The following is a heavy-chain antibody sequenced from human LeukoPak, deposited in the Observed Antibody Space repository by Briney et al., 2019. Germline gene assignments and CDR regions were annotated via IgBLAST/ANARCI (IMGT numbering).Heavy chain of an antibody. CDR1: GYTFTIYD. V-gene: IGHV1-8*01. Sequence: ASVKVSFTASGYTFTIYDINWVGQATGQGGEWMGWMNPNSGNTGYSQKFQGRGTITRKTDISTAYMEVRSLRSEDTAVYYCARGLNPSMVRGVWYWGQGTLVTVSS. J-gene: IGHJ4*02. D-gene: IGHD3-10*01. CDR3: ARGLNPSMVRGVWY. CDR2: MNPNSGNT.